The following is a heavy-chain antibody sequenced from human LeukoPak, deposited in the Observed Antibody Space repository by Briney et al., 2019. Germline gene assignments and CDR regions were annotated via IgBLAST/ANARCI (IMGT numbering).Heavy chain of an antibody. Sequence: SETLSLTCTVSGGSISSSRNYWGWIRQPPGKGLEWIASIYHSGTTYYNPSLKSRVTIFVHTSDNQFSLKLSSVTAADTAAYYCATGGGIAVAHTWGQGIVVTVSS. CDR3: ATGGGIAVAHT. CDR2: IYHSGTT. V-gene: IGHV4-39*01. CDR1: GGSISSSRNY. D-gene: IGHD6-19*01. J-gene: IGHJ4*02.